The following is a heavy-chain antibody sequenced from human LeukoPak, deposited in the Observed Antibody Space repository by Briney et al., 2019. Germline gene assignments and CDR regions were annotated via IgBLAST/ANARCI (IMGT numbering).Heavy chain of an antibody. Sequence: SETLSLTCTDSGGSISSGGHYWSWIRQPAGKGLEYLGRISSTGSTNYNPSLRSRVTISADTSKNHFSLKLTSVTAADTAVYYCARDQTYSGSGIYTYFDYWGQGILVTVSS. CDR2: ISSTGST. CDR3: ARDQTYSGSGIYTYFDY. D-gene: IGHD3-10*01. CDR1: GGSISSGGHY. V-gene: IGHV4-61*02. J-gene: IGHJ4*02.